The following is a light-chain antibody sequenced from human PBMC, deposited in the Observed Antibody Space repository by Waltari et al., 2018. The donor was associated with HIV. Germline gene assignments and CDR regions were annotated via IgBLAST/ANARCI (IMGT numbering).Light chain of an antibody. CDR2: ANI. Sequence: QSVLTQPPSVSGAPGQRVTISCTGSSSNIGAGYDVHWYKQLPGTAPKLLIYANINRPSGVPDLFSGSKSGSSASLAITGLQAEDEAHYYCQSFDSSLTTSGVIFGGGTKLTVL. J-gene: IGLJ2*01. V-gene: IGLV1-40*01. CDR3: QSFDSSLTTSGVI. CDR1: SSNIGAGYD.